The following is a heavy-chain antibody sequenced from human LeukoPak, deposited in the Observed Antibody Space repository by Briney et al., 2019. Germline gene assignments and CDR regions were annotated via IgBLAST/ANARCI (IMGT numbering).Heavy chain of an antibody. CDR2: ISYDGSNK. CDR1: GFTFSSYG. CDR3: ARDQVGTRNSSSWPGVLWY. D-gene: IGHD6-13*01. V-gene: IGHV3-30*03. Sequence: PGRSLRLSCAASGFTFSSYGMHWVRQAPGRGLEWVAVISYDGSNKYYADSVKGRFTISRDNSKNTLYLQMNSLRAEDTAVYYCARDQVGTRNSSSWPGVLWYWGQGTLVTVSS. J-gene: IGHJ4*02.